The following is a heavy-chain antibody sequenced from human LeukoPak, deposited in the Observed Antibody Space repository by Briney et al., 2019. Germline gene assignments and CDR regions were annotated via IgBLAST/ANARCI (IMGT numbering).Heavy chain of an antibody. Sequence: ASVKVSCKASGYTFTSYYMHWVRQAPRQGLEWMGIINPSGGSTSYAQKFQGRVTMTRDTSTSTVYMELSSLRSEDTAVYYCARAVGIVATVDYWGQGTLVTVSS. CDR1: GYTFTSYY. D-gene: IGHD5-12*01. V-gene: IGHV1-46*03. CDR2: INPSGGST. CDR3: ARAVGIVATVDY. J-gene: IGHJ4*02.